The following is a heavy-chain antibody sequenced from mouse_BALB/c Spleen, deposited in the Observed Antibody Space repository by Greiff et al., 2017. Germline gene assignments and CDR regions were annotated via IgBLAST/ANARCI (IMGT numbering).Heavy chain of an antibody. D-gene: IGHD2-1*01. CDR2: IDPANGNT. CDR1: GFYIKDTY. Sequence: VQLQQSGAELVKPGASVKLSCTASGFYIKDTYMYWVKQRPEQGLEWIGRIDPANGNTKYDPKFQGKATITADTSSNTAYLQLSSLTSEDTAVYYCARSNLYGNCFDYWGQGTTLTVSS. J-gene: IGHJ2*01. CDR3: ARSNLYGNCFDY. V-gene: IGHV14-3*02.